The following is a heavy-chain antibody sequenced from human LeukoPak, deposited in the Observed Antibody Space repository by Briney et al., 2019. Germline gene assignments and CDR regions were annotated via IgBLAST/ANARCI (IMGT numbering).Heavy chain of an antibody. CDR1: GGTFSSYA. D-gene: IGHD6-25*01. V-gene: IGHV1-69*04. J-gene: IGHJ5*02. CDR3: ARPQPYSSGNNWFDP. CDR2: IIPIFGIA. Sequence: ASVKVSCKASGGTFSSYAISWVRQAPGQGLEWMGRIIPIFGIANYAQKFQGRVTITADKSTNTAYMELSSLRSEDTAVYYCARPQPYSSGNNWFDPWGQGTLVTVSS.